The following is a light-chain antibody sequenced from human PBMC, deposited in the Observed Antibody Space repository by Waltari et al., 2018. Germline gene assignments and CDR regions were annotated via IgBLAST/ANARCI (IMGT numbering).Light chain of an antibody. Sequence: IVLTQSPDTLSLSPGQRATLSCRASQTINNNFLVWYQQKPGQAPRLIIHGASSRATAFPDGFSGSGSGTDFTLTISSLKPEDSAVYYCQQYDGSVLTFGGGTKVEI. CDR1: QTINNNF. CDR2: GAS. CDR3: QQYDGSVLT. V-gene: IGKV3-20*01. J-gene: IGKJ4*01.